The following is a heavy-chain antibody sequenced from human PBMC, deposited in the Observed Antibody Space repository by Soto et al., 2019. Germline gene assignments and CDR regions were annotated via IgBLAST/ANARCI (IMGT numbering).Heavy chain of an antibody. CDR3: AKDGPRSYYYASSGYPGDY. CDR2: ISSDGSNE. J-gene: IGHJ4*02. CDR1: GFTFSSYG. Sequence: GGSLRLSCAASGFTFSSYGMHWVRQAPGKGLEWVAIISSDGSNEYYADSVKGLFTISRDNSRNTLYLQMNSLRAEDTAVYYCAKDGPRSYYYASSGYPGDYWGQGTLVTVSS. V-gene: IGHV3-30*18. D-gene: IGHD3-22*01.